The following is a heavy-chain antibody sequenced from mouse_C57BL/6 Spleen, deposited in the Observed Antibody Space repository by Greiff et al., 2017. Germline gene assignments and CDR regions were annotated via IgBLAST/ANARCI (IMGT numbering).Heavy chain of an antibody. CDR1: GYTFTSYW. CDR3: ARGLYDYNYAMDY. Sequence: VQLQQSGTELVKPGASVKLSCKASGYTFTSYWMHWVKQRPGQGLEWIGNINPSNGGTNYNEKFKSKATLTVDKSSSTAYMQLSSLTSEDSAVYYCARGLYDYNYAMDYWGQGTSVTVSS. D-gene: IGHD2-4*01. CDR2: INPSNGGT. J-gene: IGHJ4*01. V-gene: IGHV1-53*01.